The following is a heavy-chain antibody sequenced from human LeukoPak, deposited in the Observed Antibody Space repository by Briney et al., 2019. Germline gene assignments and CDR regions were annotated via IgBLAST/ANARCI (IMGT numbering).Heavy chain of an antibody. CDR1: GYTLTESS. Sequence: ASVKVSCKVSGYTLTESSMHWVRQAPGKGLEWMGGFDPEDGETIYAQKSQGRVTMTEDTSTDTAYMELSSLRSEDTAVYYCATLRRVAAAYNWFDPWGQGTLVTVSS. CDR3: ATLRRVAAAYNWFDP. V-gene: IGHV1-24*01. CDR2: FDPEDGET. J-gene: IGHJ5*02. D-gene: IGHD2-15*01.